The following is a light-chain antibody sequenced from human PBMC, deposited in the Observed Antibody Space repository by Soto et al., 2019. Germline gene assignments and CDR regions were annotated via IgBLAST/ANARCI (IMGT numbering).Light chain of an antibody. CDR1: SSDVGGYNY. CDR3: SSFRTGTVYV. V-gene: IGLV2-14*03. J-gene: IGLJ1*01. CDR2: DVS. Sequence: QSALTQPASVSGSPGQSITISCTGTSSDVGGYNYVSWYQLHPGKAPRLMIFDVSNRPSGVSNRFSGSKSGNTASLSISGLQAEDEADYYCSSFRTGTVYVFGTGTRSPS.